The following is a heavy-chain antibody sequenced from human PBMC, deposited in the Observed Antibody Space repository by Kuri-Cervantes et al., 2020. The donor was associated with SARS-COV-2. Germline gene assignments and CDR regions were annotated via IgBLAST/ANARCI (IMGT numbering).Heavy chain of an antibody. CDR3: ARDLRLGKSLDY. D-gene: IGHD7-27*01. CDR1: GFTFDDYG. J-gene: IGHJ4*02. CDR2: INWNGGST. Sequence: GESLKISCAASGFTFDDYGMSWARQAPGKGLEWVSGINWNGGSTGYADSVKGRFTISRDNAKNSLYLQMSSLRAEDTAVYYCARDLRLGKSLDYWGQGTLVTVSS. V-gene: IGHV3-20*04.